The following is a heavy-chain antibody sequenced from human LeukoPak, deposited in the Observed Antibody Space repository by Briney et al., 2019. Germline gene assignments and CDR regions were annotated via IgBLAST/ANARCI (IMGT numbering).Heavy chain of an antibody. J-gene: IGHJ4*02. V-gene: IGHV3-23*01. CDR1: GITLSNYG. D-gene: IGHD3-22*01. CDR3: AKRGVVIRVILVGFHKEAYYFAS. Sequence: GGSLRLSCAVSGITLSNYGMSWVRQAPGKGLEWVAGVSDSGGRTNYADSVKGRFTISRDNPKNTLYLQMNSLRAKDTAVYFCAKRGVVIRVILVGFHKEAYYFASWGQGALVTVSS. CDR2: VSDSGGRT.